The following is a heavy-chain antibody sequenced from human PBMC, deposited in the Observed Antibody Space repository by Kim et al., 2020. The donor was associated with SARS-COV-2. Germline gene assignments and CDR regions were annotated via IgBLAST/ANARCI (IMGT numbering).Heavy chain of an antibody. CDR2: N. Sequence: NDYAVSVKSRITINPDTSKNQFSLQLNSVTPEDTAVYYCARVGTKYYFDYWGQGTLVTVSS. CDR3: ARVGTKYYFDY. J-gene: IGHJ4*02. V-gene: IGHV6-1*01.